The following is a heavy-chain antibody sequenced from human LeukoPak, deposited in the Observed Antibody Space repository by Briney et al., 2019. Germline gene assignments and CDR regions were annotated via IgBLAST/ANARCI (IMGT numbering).Heavy chain of an antibody. CDR2: IKSKTDGGTT. Sequence: TGGSLRLSCAASGFTFSNAWMSWVRQAPGKGLEWVGRIKSKTDGGTTDYAAPMKGRFTISRDDSKNTLYLQMNSLKTEDTAVYYCTTDDGTGTTRYDYWGQGTLVTASS. D-gene: IGHD1-7*01. J-gene: IGHJ4*02. CDR3: TTDDGTGTTRYDY. V-gene: IGHV3-15*01. CDR1: GFTFSNAW.